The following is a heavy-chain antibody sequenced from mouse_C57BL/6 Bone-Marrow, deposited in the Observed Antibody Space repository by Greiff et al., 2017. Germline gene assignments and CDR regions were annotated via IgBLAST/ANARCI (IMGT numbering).Heavy chain of an antibody. CDR1: GYTFTSYG. CDR3: ARSLIPVFYY. Sequence: VKLVESGAELARPGASVKLSCKASGYTFTSYGISWVKQRTGQGLEWIGEIYPRSGTTYYNEKFKGKATLTADKSSSTAYMELRSLTSEDSAVYFCARSLIPVFYYWGQGTTPTGSS. V-gene: IGHV1-81*01. CDR2: IYPRSGTT. J-gene: IGHJ2*01.